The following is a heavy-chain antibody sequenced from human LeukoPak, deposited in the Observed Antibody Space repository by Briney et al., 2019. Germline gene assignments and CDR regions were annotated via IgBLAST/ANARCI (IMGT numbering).Heavy chain of an antibody. J-gene: IGHJ5*02. V-gene: IGHV1-3*03. Sequence: GASVTVSFKASGYTFTSYALHWVRQAPGQRREWMGWINARNGNTKYSQEFQGRVTITRDTSASTAYMELSSLKSEDMAVYYCARDGATAGFFGGFDPWGQGTLVTVSS. D-gene: IGHD6-13*01. CDR2: INARNGNT. CDR1: GYTFTSYA. CDR3: ARDGATAGFFGGFDP.